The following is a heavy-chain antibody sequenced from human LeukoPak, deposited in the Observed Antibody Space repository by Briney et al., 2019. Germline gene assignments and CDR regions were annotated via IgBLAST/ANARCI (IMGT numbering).Heavy chain of an antibody. CDR2: ISGSGGST. CDR3: AKSPYSSPTYYFDY. CDR1: GFTFSSYA. V-gene: IGHV3-23*01. Sequence: GGSLRLSCAASGFTFSSYAMSWVRQAPGKGLEWVSAISGSGGSTYYADSVKGRFTISRDNSKNTLYLQMNSLRAEDTAAYYCAKSPYSSPTYYFDYWGPGTLVTVSS. J-gene: IGHJ4*02. D-gene: IGHD6-13*01.